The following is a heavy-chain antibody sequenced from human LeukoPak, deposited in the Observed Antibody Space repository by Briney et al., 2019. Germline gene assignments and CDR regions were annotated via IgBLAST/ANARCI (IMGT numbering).Heavy chain of an antibody. V-gene: IGHV3-7*01. CDR3: ARDASPSSRRIYFDAFGM. CDR1: AFTFRSDW. D-gene: IGHD2-15*01. J-gene: IGHJ3*02. Sequence: GGSLRLSSATSAFTFRSDWMTWVRQAPGKGLEWVAKTNHDGSKTHCVDSVKVRFTISRDNTEHSLCLQLNSMRAEETTMYYCARDASPSSRRIYFDAFGMWGQGTMVSVSS. CDR2: TNHDGSKT.